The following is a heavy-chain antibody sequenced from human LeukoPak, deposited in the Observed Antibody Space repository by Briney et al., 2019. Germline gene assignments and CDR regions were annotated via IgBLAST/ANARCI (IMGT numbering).Heavy chain of an antibody. J-gene: IGHJ4*02. CDR1: GLTFSGYD. CDR2: ISASGDNT. CDR3: AKRFCSATRCFHFDY. D-gene: IGHD2-2*01. V-gene: IGHV3-23*01. Sequence: PGGSLRLSCAASGLTFSGYDMSWVRQAPGEGLEWVSTISASGDNTYYAGSVKGRFTISRDNSKNTLYLQMDSLRAEDTAVYYCAKRFCSATRCFHFDYWGQGTLVTVSS.